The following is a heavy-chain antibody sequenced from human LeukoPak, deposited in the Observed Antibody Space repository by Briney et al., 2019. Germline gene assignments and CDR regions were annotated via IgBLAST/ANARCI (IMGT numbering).Heavy chain of an antibody. Sequence: SETLSLTCTVSGGSISSYYWSWIRQPPGKGLEWIGYIYYSGSTNYNPSLKSRVTISVDTSKNQFSLKLSSVTAADTAVYYCAVDLYDSSGNWFDPWGQGTLVTVSS. V-gene: IGHV4-59*12. J-gene: IGHJ5*02. CDR3: AVDLYDSSGNWFDP. CDR2: IYYSGST. D-gene: IGHD3-22*01. CDR1: GGSISSYY.